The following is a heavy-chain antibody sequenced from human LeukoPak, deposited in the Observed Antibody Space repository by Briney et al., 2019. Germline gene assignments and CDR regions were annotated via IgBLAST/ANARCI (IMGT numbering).Heavy chain of an antibody. CDR3: AAEVGCSSTSCFVDY. D-gene: IGHD2-2*01. J-gene: IGHJ4*02. Sequence: SVKVSCKASRGTFSSYAISWGRQAPGQGLEWMGGIIPIFGTANYAQKFQGRVTITADESTSTAYMELSSLRSEDTAVYYCAAEVGCSSTSCFVDYWGQGTLVTVSS. CDR2: IIPIFGTA. CDR1: RGTFSSYA. V-gene: IGHV1-69*01.